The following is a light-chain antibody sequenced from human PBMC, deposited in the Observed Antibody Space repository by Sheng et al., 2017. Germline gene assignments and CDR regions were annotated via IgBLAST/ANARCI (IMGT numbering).Light chain of an antibody. CDR1: QLGDKF. J-gene: IGLJ2*01. CDR2: QDT. CDR3: QAWDSGTAV. Sequence: SSELTQPPSVSVSPGQTASITCSGHQLGDKFACWYQQMPGQSPRLVIYQDTKRPSGIPERFSGSNSGNTATLTISGTQAMDEADYYCQAWDSGTAVFGGGTKLTVL. V-gene: IGLV3-1*01.